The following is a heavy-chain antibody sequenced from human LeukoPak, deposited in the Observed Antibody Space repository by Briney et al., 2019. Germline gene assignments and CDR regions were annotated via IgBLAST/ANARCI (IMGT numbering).Heavy chain of an antibody. D-gene: IGHD3-16*01. CDR1: GVSFSDYY. CDR3: ARIPPPGATAYGVVDY. J-gene: IGHJ4*02. CDR2: ISHSGST. V-gene: IGHV4-34*01. Sequence: PSETLSLTCAVYGVSFSDYYWSWIRQPPGKGLEWIGEISHSGSTNYNPSLKSRLNMSVDTSKNQFSLKLSSVTAADTAVYFCARIPPPGATAYGVVDYWGQGTLLNVSS.